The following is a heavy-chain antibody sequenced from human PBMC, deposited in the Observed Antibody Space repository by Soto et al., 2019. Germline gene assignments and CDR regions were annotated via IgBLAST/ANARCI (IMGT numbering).Heavy chain of an antibody. Sequence: QVQLQESRPGLVKPSETLSLTCTVSGGSISPYHWNWIRQPPGKGLQWIGYISHSGSATYNPSPERRVTIPIDASKCRFSLNLSSVTAADTAVYFGARLGDFSDAFDIWGQGTLVTVSA. CDR2: ISHSGSA. J-gene: IGHJ3*02. D-gene: IGHD3-10*01. CDR1: GGSISPYH. V-gene: IGHV4-59*08. CDR3: ARLGDFSDAFDI.